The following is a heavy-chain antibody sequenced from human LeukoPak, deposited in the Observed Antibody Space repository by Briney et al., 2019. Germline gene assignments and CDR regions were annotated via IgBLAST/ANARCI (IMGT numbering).Heavy chain of an antibody. CDR3: ARDXHXYDXIWGSYQVDY. CDR1: GYTFTSYG. V-gene: IGHV1-18*01. CDR2: ISAYNGNT. D-gene: IGHD3-16*02. Sequence: GASVKVSFKASGYTFTSYGISWVRQAPGQGLEWMGWISAYNGNTNYAQKLQGRVTMTTDTSTSTAYMELRSLRSDDTAVYYCARDXHXYDXIWGSYQVDYWGQGTLVTVSS. J-gene: IGHJ4*02.